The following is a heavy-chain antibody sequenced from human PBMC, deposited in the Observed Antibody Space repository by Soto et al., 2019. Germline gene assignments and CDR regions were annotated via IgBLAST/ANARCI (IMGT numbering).Heavy chain of an antibody. J-gene: IGHJ3*02. V-gene: IGHV3-64D*06. Sequence: PGGSLRLSCSASGFTFLSYAMHWVRQAPGKGLEYVSAIGSNGGSTYYADSVKGRFTISRDNSKNTLYLQMGSLRAEDTAMYYCVKDQDWNYASNDAFDIWGQGTMVTVSS. CDR2: IGSNGGST. CDR3: VKDQDWNYASNDAFDI. D-gene: IGHD1-7*01. CDR1: GFTFLSYA.